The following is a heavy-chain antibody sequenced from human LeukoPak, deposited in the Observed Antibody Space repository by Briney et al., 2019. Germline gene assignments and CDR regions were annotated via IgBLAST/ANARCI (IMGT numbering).Heavy chain of an antibody. CDR3: ARGKLIYALIYYYYYMDV. Sequence: ASVKVSCKASGYTFTSYDINWVRQATGQGLEWMGWMNPNSGNTGYAQKFQGRVTMTRNTSISTAYMELSSLRSEDTAVYYCARGKLIYALIYYYYYMDVWGKGTTVTVSS. CDR1: GYTFTSYD. J-gene: IGHJ6*03. V-gene: IGHV1-8*01. D-gene: IGHD1-26*01. CDR2: MNPNSGNT.